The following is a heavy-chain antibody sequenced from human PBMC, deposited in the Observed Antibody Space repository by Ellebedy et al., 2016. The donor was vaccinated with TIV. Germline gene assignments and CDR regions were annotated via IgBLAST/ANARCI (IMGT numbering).Heavy chain of an antibody. CDR2: VAFDGSIK. J-gene: IGHJ4*02. Sequence: GESLKISCVASAFTFTRHGMHWVRQAPGKGLEWVALVAFDGSIKYYADSLKGRFTISRDNSKKKLYLQMTSLRTEDTAVYYCAKQVHDYLWGSYRYLDYWGQGTLVTVSS. CDR3: AKQVHDYLWGSYRYLDY. D-gene: IGHD3-16*02. CDR1: AFTFTRHG. V-gene: IGHV3-30*18.